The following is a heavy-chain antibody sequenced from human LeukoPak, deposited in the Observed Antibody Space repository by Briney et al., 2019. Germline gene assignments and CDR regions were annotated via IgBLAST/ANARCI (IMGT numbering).Heavy chain of an antibody. V-gene: IGHV4-59*02. CDR3: ARSRNYDTTGFNPSYYLDS. J-gene: IGHJ4*02. CDR2: IYNTVDV. CDR1: GGSVIGSY. Sequence: SETLSLTCTVSGGSVIGSYWTWIRQSPGGSLQSLGYIYNTVDVNYSPSLKRRVTISIEMSRNQVSLRLTSVTAADTAIYYCARSRNYDTTGFNPSYYLDSWGQGALVTVAS. D-gene: IGHD3-22*01.